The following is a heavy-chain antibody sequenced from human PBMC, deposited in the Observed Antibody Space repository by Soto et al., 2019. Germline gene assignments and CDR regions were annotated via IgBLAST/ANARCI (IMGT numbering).Heavy chain of an antibody. V-gene: IGHV1-69*13. CDR2: IIPIFGTA. CDR1: GGTLSSYA. J-gene: IGHJ5*02. CDR3: ASQGYCTNGVCYPFDP. D-gene: IGHD2-8*01. Sequence: VKVSCKASGGTLSSYAISWVRQSPGQGLEWMGGIIPIFGTANYAQKFQGRVTITADESTSTAYMELSSLRSEDTAVYYCASQGYCTNGVCYPFDPWGQGTLVTVSS.